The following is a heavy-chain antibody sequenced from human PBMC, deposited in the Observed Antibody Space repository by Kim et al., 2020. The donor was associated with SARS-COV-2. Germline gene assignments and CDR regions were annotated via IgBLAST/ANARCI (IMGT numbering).Heavy chain of an antibody. D-gene: IGHD2-21*02. J-gene: IGHJ4*02. Sequence: GGSLRLSCAASGFTFSGLWMSWVRQAPGKGLEWVATIKEDGSEKYYVDSVKGRFTVSRDNAKTSLFLQMNSLTADDTAVYFCARFGVTATLDYWGQGTQVTVSS. CDR3: ARFGVTATLDY. CDR2: IKEDGSEK. CDR1: GFTFSGLW. V-gene: IGHV3-7*03.